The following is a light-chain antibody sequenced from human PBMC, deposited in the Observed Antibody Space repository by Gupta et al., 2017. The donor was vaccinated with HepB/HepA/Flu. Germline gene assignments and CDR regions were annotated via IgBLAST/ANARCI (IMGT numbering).Light chain of an antibody. CDR3: SSYAGSRTLV. Sequence: QSALTQPASVSGSPGQAITISCTGTSSDVGNYNLVSWYQQHPGKAPQLISYEVNVRPSGVSTRFSGSKSGNTASLTISGLQAGDEADYYCSSYAGSRTLVFGGGIKLTVL. CDR1: SSDVGNYNL. V-gene: IGLV2-23*02. J-gene: IGLJ2*01. CDR2: EVN.